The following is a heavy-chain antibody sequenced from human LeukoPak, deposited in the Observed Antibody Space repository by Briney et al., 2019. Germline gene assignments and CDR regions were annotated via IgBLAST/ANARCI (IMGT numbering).Heavy chain of an antibody. D-gene: IGHD3-3*01. CDR2: INPNSGGT. Sequence: ASVKVSCKASGYTFTGYYMRWVRQAPGQGLEWMGWINPNSGGTNYAQKFQGRVTMTRDTSISTAYMELSRLRSDDTAVYYCARADYDFWSGYYFFDYWGQGTLVTVSS. J-gene: IGHJ4*02. CDR1: GYTFTGYY. V-gene: IGHV1-2*02. CDR3: ARADYDFWSGYYFFDY.